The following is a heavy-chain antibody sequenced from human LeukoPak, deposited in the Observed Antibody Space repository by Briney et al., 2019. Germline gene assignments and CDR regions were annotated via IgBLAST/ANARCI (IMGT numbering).Heavy chain of an antibody. Sequence: GGSLRLSCAASGFTFSSYAMSWVRQAPWKGLEWVSAISGSGGSTYYADSVKGRFTISRDNSKNTLYLQMNSLRTEDTAVYYCAREIGSSGWAGFFDYWGQGTLVTVSS. D-gene: IGHD6-19*01. V-gene: IGHV3-23*01. CDR2: ISGSGGST. CDR3: AREIGSSGWAGFFDY. J-gene: IGHJ4*02. CDR1: GFTFSSYA.